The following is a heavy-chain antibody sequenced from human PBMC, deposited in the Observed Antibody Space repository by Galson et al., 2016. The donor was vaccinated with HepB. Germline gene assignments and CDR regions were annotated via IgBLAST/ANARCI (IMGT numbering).Heavy chain of an antibody. D-gene: IGHD3-9*01. CDR1: GLTFSTAW. V-gene: IGHV3-15*01. CDR2: IKSKIDGETT. J-gene: IGHJ4*02. CDR3: TTVGAVLRYSDSPEIKGLFY. Sequence: SLRLSCAASGLTFSTAWMSWIRQVPGKGLEWVGRIKSKIDGETTEYAAPVKGRFTISRDNSKDALYSQMNSLKTEDTAVYYCTTVGAVLRYSDSPEIKGLFYWGQGALVTVSS.